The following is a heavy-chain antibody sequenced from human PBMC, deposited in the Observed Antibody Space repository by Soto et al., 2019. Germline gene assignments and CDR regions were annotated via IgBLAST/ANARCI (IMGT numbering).Heavy chain of an antibody. D-gene: IGHD6-6*01. CDR2: MNPNSGNT. CDR1: GYTFTSYD. J-gene: IGHJ4*02. CDR3: ARARRSIAARPDY. Sequence: ASVKVSCKASGYTFTSYDINWVRQATGQGLEWMGWMNPNSGNTGYAQKFQGRVTMTRNTSISTAYMELSSLRSEDTAVYYCARARRSIAARPDYWGQGTLVTVSS. V-gene: IGHV1-8*01.